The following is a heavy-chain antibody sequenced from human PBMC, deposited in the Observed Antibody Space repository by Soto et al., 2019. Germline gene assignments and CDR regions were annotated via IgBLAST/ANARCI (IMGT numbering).Heavy chain of an antibody. CDR2: ISAHNGDP. CDR1: GYTFTSYC. CDR3: AVDWRRYYDINGLMWIY. V-gene: IGHV1-18*01. D-gene: IGHD3-22*01. J-gene: IGHJ4*02. Sequence: ASVNVSFKASGYTFTSYCISWVRQAPGQWLELVGWISAHNGDPRYAQNLQGRITITTDTFTNTAYMELTSLTSDDTAVYYCAVDWRRYYDINGLMWIYWGQGSLDTVSS.